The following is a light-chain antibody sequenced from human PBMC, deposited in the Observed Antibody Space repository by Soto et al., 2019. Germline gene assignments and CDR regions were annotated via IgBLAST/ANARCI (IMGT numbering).Light chain of an antibody. CDR1: QSISSW. CDR3: QQYNSYRRK. V-gene: IGKV1-5*03. J-gene: IGKJ1*01. CDR2: KAS. Sequence: DIQMTKSHSTLSASVGDSVTITCRASQSISSWLAWYQQKSGKAPKLQIYKASSLESGVPSRFSGSGSGTEFTLTISSLQPDDVATYYFQQYNSYRRKFGQGTKVEIK.